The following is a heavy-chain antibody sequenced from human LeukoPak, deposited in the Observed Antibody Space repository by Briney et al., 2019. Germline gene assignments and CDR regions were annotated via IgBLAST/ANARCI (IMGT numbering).Heavy chain of an antibody. J-gene: IGHJ4*02. V-gene: IGHV1-69*05. CDR2: IIPIFGTA. D-gene: IGHD6-13*01. CDR3: ARDLEVPEYSSSWLPFDY. CDR1: GGTFSSYA. Sequence: SVKVSCKASGGTFSSYAISWVRQAPGQGLEWMGRIIPIFGTANYAQKFQGKVTITTDESTSTAYMELSSLRSEDTAVYYCARDLEVPEYSSSWLPFDYWRQGTLVTVSS.